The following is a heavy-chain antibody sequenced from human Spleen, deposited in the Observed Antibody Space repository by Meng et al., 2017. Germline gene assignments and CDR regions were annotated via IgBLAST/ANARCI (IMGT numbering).Heavy chain of an antibody. CDR2: ISYSGST. D-gene: IGHD6-13*01. CDR3: ARSGSWYGLDY. V-gene: IGHV4-61*03. Sequence: QVQLQESGPGLVRPPETLSLPCTVSGGSVSSISYYWSWIRQPPGRGLEWIGDISYSGSTRYNSSLMSRVTISVDTSKNHFSLKLTSVTAADTAVYYCARSGSWYGLDYWGQGTLVTVSS. J-gene: IGHJ4*02. CDR1: GGSVSSISYY.